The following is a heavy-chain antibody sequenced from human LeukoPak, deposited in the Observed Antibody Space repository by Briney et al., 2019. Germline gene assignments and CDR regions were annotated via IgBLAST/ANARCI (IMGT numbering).Heavy chain of an antibody. V-gene: IGHV3-74*01. CDR2: IKSDASYT. J-gene: IGHJ4*02. Sequence: PGGSLRLSCAASGFTFSSYWMHWVRQAPGKGLVWVSHIKSDASYTNYADSVKGRFTISRDNAKNSLYLQMNSLRAEDTAVYYCARAKGNIAAAGRLPDYWSQGTLVTVSS. D-gene: IGHD6-13*01. CDR3: ARAKGNIAAAGRLPDY. CDR1: GFTFSSYW.